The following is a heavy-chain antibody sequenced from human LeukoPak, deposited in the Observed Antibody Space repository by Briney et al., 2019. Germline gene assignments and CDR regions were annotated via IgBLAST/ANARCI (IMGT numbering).Heavy chain of an antibody. V-gene: IGHV4-59*01. J-gene: IGHJ4*02. Sequence: SETLSLTCTVSGGSISSYYWSWIRQPPGKGLEWIGYIYYSGSTNYNPSLKSRVTISVDTSKNQFSLKLSSVTAADTAVYYCAIIAAAGTSFDYWGQGTQVTVSS. CDR3: AIIAAAGTSFDY. CDR1: GGSISSYY. CDR2: IYYSGST. D-gene: IGHD6-13*01.